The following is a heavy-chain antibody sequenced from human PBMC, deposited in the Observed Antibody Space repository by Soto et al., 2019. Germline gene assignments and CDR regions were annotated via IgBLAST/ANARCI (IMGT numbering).Heavy chain of an antibody. CDR2: IDPSDSYT. CDR3: TRHSKSGPFDH. Sequence: GGSLKLPCRGSECSFPSYWISWVRQMPGKGLEWMGGIDPSDSYTDYRPSFQGHVTISADKSSSTAYLQWSSLEGSDSAMYYCTRHSKSGPFDHWGQGTLVTVSS. V-gene: IGHV5-10-1*01. CDR1: ECSFPSYW. J-gene: IGHJ4*02. D-gene: IGHD3-22*01.